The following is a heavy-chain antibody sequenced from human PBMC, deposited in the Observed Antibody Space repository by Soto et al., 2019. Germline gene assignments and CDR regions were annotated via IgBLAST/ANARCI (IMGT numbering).Heavy chain of an antibody. CDR1: GFTFSAYA. Sequence: QAQLVESGGGVVQPGRSLRLSCAASGFTFSAYAMHWVRRAPGKGLEWVAVISSDGAIKYYFDSVKGRFTLSRDNSWNTVYLQMNSLRPEDTAVYYCARDYPYSGDWTGGHYYGMDVWGQGTTVIVSS. CDR2: ISSDGAIK. J-gene: IGHJ6*02. CDR3: ARDYPYSGDWTGGHYYGMDV. D-gene: IGHD5-12*01. V-gene: IGHV3-30-3*01.